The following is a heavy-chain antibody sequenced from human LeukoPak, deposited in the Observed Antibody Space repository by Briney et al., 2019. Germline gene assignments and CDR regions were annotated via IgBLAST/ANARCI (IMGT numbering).Heavy chain of an antibody. D-gene: IGHD2-21*02. J-gene: IGHJ6*02. CDR3: VRDRGGDCYAGYYYGMDV. CDR1: GGSISSGSYY. Sequence: SQTLSLTCTVSGGSISSGSYYWSWIRQPAGKGLEWIGRIYTSGSTNYNPSLKSRVTISVDTSKNQFSLKLSSVTAADTAVYYCVRDRGGDCYAGYYYGMDVWGQGTTVTVSS. V-gene: IGHV4-61*02. CDR2: IYTSGST.